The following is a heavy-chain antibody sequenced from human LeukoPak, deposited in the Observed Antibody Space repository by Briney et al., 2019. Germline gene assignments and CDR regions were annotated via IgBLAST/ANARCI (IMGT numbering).Heavy chain of an antibody. CDR3: ARPTGNSYGGHDGFDI. CDR2: IRSKAYGGTT. J-gene: IGHJ3*02. D-gene: IGHD5-18*01. Sequence: GGSLRLSCTASGFTFGDYAMSWVRQAPGKGLEWVGFIRSKAYGGTTEYAASVKGRFTISRDDSKSIAYLQMNSLRPEDTAVYYCARPTGNSYGGHDGFDIWGQGTMVTVSS. V-gene: IGHV3-49*04. CDR1: GFTFGDYA.